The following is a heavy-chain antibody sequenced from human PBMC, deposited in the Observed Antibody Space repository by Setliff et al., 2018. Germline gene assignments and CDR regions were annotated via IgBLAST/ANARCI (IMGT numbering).Heavy chain of an antibody. CDR3: AGQGPIFGSGLIPGFDQ. CDR1: GLTFSSYA. Sequence: GGSLRLSCAASGLTFSSYAMSWVRQAPGKGLEWVSTVSVSGDNTYYTDSVKGRFTTSRDNSKNTLSLQMSSLRTEDTAIYFCAGQGPIFGSGLIPGFDQWGQGTMVTVS. J-gene: IGHJ4*02. D-gene: IGHD3-3*01. V-gene: IGHV3-23*01. CDR2: VSVSGDNT.